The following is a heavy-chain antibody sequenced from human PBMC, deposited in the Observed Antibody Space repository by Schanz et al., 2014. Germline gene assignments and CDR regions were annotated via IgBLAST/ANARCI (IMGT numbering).Heavy chain of an antibody. CDR2: INPSGGST. J-gene: IGHJ4*02. CDR3: ARGFSRAYIDF. D-gene: IGHD1-20*01. CDR1: GYTFTTYY. Sequence: QVQLLQSGAEVKKPGASMKVSCKASGYTFTTYYMLWVRQAPGQGLEWMGIINPSGGSTRYGQKCQGRVTRTTDTSTSTLYLEVNSLRSGDTAVYYCARGFSRAYIDFWGQGTLITVSS. V-gene: IGHV1-46*03.